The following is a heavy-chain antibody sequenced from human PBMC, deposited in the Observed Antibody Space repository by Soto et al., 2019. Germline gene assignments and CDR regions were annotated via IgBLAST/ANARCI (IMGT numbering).Heavy chain of an antibody. D-gene: IGHD2-15*01. V-gene: IGHV3-21*01. Sequence: GGSLRLSCAASGFTFSSYSMNWVRQAPGKGLEWVSSISSSSSYIYYADSVKGRFTISRDNAENSLYLQMNSLRAEDTAVYYCARDLSCCDFDYWGQGTLVTVSS. CDR3: ARDLSCCDFDY. J-gene: IGHJ4*02. CDR1: GFTFSSYS. CDR2: ISSSSSYI.